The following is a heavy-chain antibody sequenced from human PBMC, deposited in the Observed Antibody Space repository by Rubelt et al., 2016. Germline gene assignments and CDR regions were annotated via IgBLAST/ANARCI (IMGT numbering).Heavy chain of an antibody. CDR2: IHWDDVE. Sequence: QITLKESGPTLVKPTQTLTLTCTFSGLSLKSIEVGVAWIRQPPGKALEWLAFIHWDDVERYSPSLQSRLTITKDTSKNQSVLIMTNVGPVETGTYYWANRRPVSANNYLAFWGQGVLVTVSS. D-gene: IGHD2-21*02. CDR1: GLSLKSIEVG. J-gene: IGHJ4*02. CDR3: ANRRPVSANNYLAF. V-gene: IGHV2-5*02.